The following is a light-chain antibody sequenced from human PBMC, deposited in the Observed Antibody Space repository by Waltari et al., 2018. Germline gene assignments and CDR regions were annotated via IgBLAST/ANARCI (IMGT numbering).Light chain of an antibody. CDR3: SSYAGSNKGVV. J-gene: IGLJ2*01. V-gene: IGLV2-8*01. CDR1: STDVGGYTY. Sequence: QSALTHPPSASGSPGPPVPISCPVTSTDVGGYTYASSYQQHPGKAPTLMIYEVSKRPSGVPDRFSGSKSGNTASLTVSGLQAEDEADYYCSSYAGSNKGVVFGGGTKLTVL. CDR2: EVS.